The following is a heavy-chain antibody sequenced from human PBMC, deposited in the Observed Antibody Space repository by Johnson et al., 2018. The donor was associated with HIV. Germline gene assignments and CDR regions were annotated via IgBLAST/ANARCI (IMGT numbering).Heavy chain of an antibody. J-gene: IGHJ3*02. CDR1: GFTFSSYP. Sequence: QMQLVESGGGVVQPGRSLRLSCAASGFTFSSYPMHWVRQAPGKGLEWVAVISYDGSNKYYADSVKGRFTISRDNSKNTLYLQMNSLRAEDTAVYYCAKDLGVAADPDAFDIWGQGTMVTVSS. CDR2: ISYDGSNK. D-gene: IGHD6-13*01. V-gene: IGHV3-30*04. CDR3: AKDLGVAADPDAFDI.